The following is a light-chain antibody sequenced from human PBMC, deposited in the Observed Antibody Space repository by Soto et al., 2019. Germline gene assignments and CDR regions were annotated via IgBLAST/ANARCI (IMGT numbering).Light chain of an antibody. Sequence: EIVMTQSPATLSVSPGERATLSCRASQSVSSNLAWYQQKPGQAPRLLIYGASTRATGIPARFSGSGSGTEFTLTINSLQSEDFAVYYCQQHDNWTWTLGQGTKVDTK. CDR2: GAS. V-gene: IGKV3-15*01. CDR3: QQHDNWTWT. J-gene: IGKJ1*01. CDR1: QSVSSN.